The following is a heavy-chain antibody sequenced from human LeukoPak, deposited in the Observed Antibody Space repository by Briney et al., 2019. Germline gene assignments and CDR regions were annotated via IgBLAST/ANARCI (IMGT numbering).Heavy chain of an antibody. Sequence: TSETLSLTCTVSGGSISSSSYYWGWIRQPPGKGLEWIGSIYYSGSTYYNPSLKSRVTISVDTSKNQFSLKLSSVTAADTAVYYCARGQRSYFRAGDGWGLGTLVTVSS. CDR2: IYYSGST. CDR3: ARGQRSYFRAGDG. J-gene: IGHJ4*02. D-gene: IGHD1-26*01. CDR1: GGSISSSSYY. V-gene: IGHV4-39*01.